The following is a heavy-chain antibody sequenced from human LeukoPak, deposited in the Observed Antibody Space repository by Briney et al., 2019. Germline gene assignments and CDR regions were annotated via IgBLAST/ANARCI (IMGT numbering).Heavy chain of an antibody. J-gene: IGHJ4*02. CDR2: INPNSGGT. Sequence: GASVKVSCKASGYTFTSYDINWVRQATGQGLEWMGWINPNSGGTNYAQKFQGRVTMTRDTSISTAYMELSRLRSDDTAVYYCARGDYDSSGYYHGYFDYWGQGTLVTVSS. V-gene: IGHV1-2*02. CDR1: GYTFTSYD. D-gene: IGHD3-22*01. CDR3: ARGDYDSSGYYHGYFDY.